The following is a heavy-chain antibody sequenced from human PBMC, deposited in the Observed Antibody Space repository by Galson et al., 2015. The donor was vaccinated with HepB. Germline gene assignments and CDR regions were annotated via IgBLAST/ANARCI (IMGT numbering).Heavy chain of an antibody. CDR1: GFTFSSYT. Sequence: LRLSCAASGFTFSSYTLNWVRQAPGKGLEWVSSIDSYSNYIYYADSVKGRFTVSRDNAKNSLYLQMNSLRAEDTAVYYCARDPGYCSGGRCYTGNPVIDYWGQGTLVTVSS. CDR3: ARDPGYCSGGRCYTGNPVIDY. V-gene: IGHV3-21*01. CDR2: IDSYSNYI. D-gene: IGHD2-15*01. J-gene: IGHJ4*02.